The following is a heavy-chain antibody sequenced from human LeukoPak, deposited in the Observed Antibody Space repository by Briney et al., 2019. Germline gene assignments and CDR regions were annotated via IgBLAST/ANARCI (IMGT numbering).Heavy chain of an antibody. J-gene: IGHJ4*02. CDR1: GYSISSGYY. CDR3: ASGGTAVVMALTYYFDT. V-gene: IGHV4-38-2*01. D-gene: IGHD3-22*01. CDR2: IYHTGSP. Sequence: SETLSLTCAVSGYSISSGYYWGWIRRPPGKGLEWIGSIYHTGSPYYNRSIQSRVTISLDSPKNQFSLKLTSVTAADTAVYYCASGGTAVVMALTYYFDTWGQGTPVTVSS.